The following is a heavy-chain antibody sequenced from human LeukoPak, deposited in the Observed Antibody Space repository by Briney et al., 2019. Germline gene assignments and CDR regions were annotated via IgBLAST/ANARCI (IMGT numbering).Heavy chain of an antibody. V-gene: IGHV3-23*01. J-gene: IGHJ4*02. Sequence: PGGSLRLSCAASGFTLSSYAMSWVRQAPEKGLEWVSSISGSGGSKWFADSVKGRFTISRDNSENTLYLQMNRLRAEDTALYYCAKESSVAGAGLLDYWGQGTLVTVSS. CDR2: ISGSGGSK. CDR1: GFTLSSYA. D-gene: IGHD6-19*01. CDR3: AKESSVAGAGLLDY.